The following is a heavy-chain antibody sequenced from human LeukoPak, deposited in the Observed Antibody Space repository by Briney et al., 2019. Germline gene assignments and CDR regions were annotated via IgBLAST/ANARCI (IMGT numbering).Heavy chain of an antibody. CDR1: GFTFSSYA. Sequence: GGSLRLSCAASGFTFSSYAMHWVRQAPGKGLEYVSAISSNGGSTYYANSVKGRFTISRDNSKNTLYLQMGSLRAEDMAVYYCARDSEYSSSLYYYYYYMDVWGKGTTVTVSS. CDR3: ARDSEYSSSLYYYYYYMDV. V-gene: IGHV3-64*01. D-gene: IGHD6-6*01. J-gene: IGHJ6*03. CDR2: ISSNGGST.